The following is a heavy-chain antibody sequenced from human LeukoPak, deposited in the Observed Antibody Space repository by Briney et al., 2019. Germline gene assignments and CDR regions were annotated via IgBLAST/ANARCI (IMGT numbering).Heavy chain of an antibody. CDR1: GFTFSSYA. V-gene: IGHV3-15*01. D-gene: IGHD3-9*01. CDR3: AKDLDMGIFDY. J-gene: IGHJ4*02. Sequence: GGSLRLSCAASGFTFSSYAMSWVRQAPGKGLEWVGRIKSKTDGGTTDYAAPVKGRFTISRDDSKNVLYLQMNSLRAEDTAVYYCAKDLDMGIFDYWGQGTLVTVSS. CDR2: IKSKTDGGTT.